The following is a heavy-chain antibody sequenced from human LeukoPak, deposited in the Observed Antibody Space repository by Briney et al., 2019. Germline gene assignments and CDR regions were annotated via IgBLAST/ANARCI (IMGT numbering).Heavy chain of an antibody. Sequence: GRSLRLSCAASGFTFSSYGMHWVRQAPGKGLEWVAVISNDGSNKYYADSVKGRFTISRDNSKNTLYLQMNSLRAEDTAVYYCAKDLSMIHAFDIWGQGTMVTVSS. CDR2: ISNDGSNK. CDR3: AKDLSMIHAFDI. D-gene: IGHD5/OR15-5a*01. CDR1: GFTFSSYG. J-gene: IGHJ3*02. V-gene: IGHV3-30*18.